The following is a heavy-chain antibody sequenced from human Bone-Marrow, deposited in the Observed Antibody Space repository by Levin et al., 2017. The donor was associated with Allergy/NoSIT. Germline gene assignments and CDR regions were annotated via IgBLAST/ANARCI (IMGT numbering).Heavy chain of an antibody. CDR3: TTVTTSDAFDI. CDR2: IYHSGST. J-gene: IGHJ3*02. V-gene: IGHV4-30-2*01. CDR1: GGSISSGGYS. Sequence: SQTLSLTCAVSGGSISSGGYSWSWIRQPPGKGLEWIGYIYHSGSTYYNPSLKSRVTISVDRSKNQFSLKLSSVTAADTAVYYCTTVTTSDAFDIWGQGTMVTVSS. D-gene: IGHD4-17*01.